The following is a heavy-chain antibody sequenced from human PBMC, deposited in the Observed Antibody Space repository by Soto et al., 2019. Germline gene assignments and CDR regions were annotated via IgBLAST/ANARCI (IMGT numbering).Heavy chain of an antibody. CDR1: DGSFSGYY. J-gene: IGHJ4*02. CDR3: ARVAAAGAFDY. CDR2: IHHSGTT. Sequence: QVQLQQWGARLLKPSETLSLTCAVYDGSFSGYYWSWIRQPPWKGLEWIGEIHHSGTTNYSPSVKSRVTISMDPPKNQFSLKLNSVTAADTAVYYCARVAAAGAFDYWGQGTLVTVSS. V-gene: IGHV4-34*01. D-gene: IGHD6-13*01.